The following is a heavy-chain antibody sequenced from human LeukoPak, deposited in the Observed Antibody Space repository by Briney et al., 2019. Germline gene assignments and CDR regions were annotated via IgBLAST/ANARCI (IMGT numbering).Heavy chain of an antibody. D-gene: IGHD3-22*01. Sequence: QSGGSLRLSCAVSGITLSNYGMSWVRQAPGKGLEWVAGISDSGGRTNYADSVRGRFTISRDNAKNSLYLQMHSLRAEDTAVYYCARCSGYYHEPFDYWGQGTLVTVSS. CDR1: GITLSNYG. J-gene: IGHJ4*02. V-gene: IGHV3-23*01. CDR2: ISDSGGRT. CDR3: ARCSGYYHEPFDY.